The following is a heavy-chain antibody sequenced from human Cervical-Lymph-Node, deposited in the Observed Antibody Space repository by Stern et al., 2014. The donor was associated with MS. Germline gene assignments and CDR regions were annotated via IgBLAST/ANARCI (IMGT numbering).Heavy chain of an antibody. CDR2: TTWDGHRS. CDR3: VKGDDFYGMDV. CDR1: GFTFDDYT. V-gene: IGHV3-43*01. J-gene: IGHJ6*02. Sequence: EVQLVESGGAVVQPGGSLRLSCAATGFTFDDYTMHWVRQVPGKGLEWDALTTWDGHRSDYRKSVKGRFTISRDNSKRSLYLQMNSLTIEDSALYYCVKGDDFYGMDVWGQGATVTVS.